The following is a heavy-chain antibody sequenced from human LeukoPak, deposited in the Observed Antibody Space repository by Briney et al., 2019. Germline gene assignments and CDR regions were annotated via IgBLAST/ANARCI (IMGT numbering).Heavy chain of an antibody. J-gene: IGHJ4*02. Sequence: PSETLSLTCTVSGGSISSYYWSWIRQPPGKGLEWIGYIYYSGSTNYDPSLKSRVTISVDTSKNQFSLKLSSVTAADTAVYYCARGYSYGFLSSAYWGQGTLVTVSS. CDR2: IYYSGST. CDR3: ARGYSYGFLSSAY. V-gene: IGHV4-59*01. D-gene: IGHD5-18*01. CDR1: GGSISSYY.